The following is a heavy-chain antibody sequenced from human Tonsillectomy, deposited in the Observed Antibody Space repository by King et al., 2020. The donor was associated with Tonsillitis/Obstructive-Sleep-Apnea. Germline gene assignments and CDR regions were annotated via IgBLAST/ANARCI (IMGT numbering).Heavy chain of an antibody. CDR3: ASDLRGVENNYYGSGSPDY. J-gene: IGHJ4*02. V-gene: IGHV3-20*04. D-gene: IGHD3-10*01. CDR2: INWNGGST. Sequence: DVQLVESGGAVVRPGGSLRLSCAGSGFTFDNYGMSWVRQAPGKGLEWVSGINWNGGSTGYADSVKGRLTISRDNAKNSLYLQMNSLRAEDTALYYCASDLRGVENNYYGSGSPDYWGQGTLVTVSS. CDR1: GFTFDNYG.